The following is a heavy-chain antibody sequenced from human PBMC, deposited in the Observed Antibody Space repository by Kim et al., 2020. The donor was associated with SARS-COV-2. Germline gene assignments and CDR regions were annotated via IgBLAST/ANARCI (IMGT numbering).Heavy chain of an antibody. CDR2: ISYDGSNK. V-gene: IGHV3-30*04. J-gene: IGHJ6*02. CDR3: ARRGYSSSFIWRPSSHNYYYYGMDV. CDR1: GFTFSSYA. D-gene: IGHD6-13*01. Sequence: GSLRLSCAASGFTFSSYAMHWVRQAPGKGLEWVAVISYDGSNKYYADSVKGRFTISRDNSKNTLYLQMNSLRAEDTAVYYCARRGYSSSFIWRPSSHNYYYYGMDVWGQGTTVTVSS.